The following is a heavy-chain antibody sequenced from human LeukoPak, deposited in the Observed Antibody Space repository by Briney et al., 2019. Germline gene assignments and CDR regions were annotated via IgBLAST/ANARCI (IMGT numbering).Heavy chain of an antibody. CDR3: ARGAWDYYGSGSPVEY. D-gene: IGHD3-10*01. Sequence: GASVKVSCKASGYTFTSYGISWVRQAPGQGLEWMGWISAYNGNTNYAQKLQGRVTMTTDTSTSTAYMELRSLRSDDTAMYYCARGAWDYYGSGSPVEYWGQGTLVTVSS. V-gene: IGHV1-18*01. CDR2: ISAYNGNT. J-gene: IGHJ4*02. CDR1: GYTFTSYG.